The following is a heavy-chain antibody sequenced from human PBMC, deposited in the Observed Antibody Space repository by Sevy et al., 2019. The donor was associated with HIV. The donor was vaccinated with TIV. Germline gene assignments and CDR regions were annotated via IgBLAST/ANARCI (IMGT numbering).Heavy chain of an antibody. CDR2: ISHDGSNK. D-gene: IGHD2-15*01. V-gene: IGHV3-30*04. CDR1: GFTFSSYA. Sequence: GGSLRLSCAASGFTFSSYAMHWVRQAPGKGLEWVAVISHDGSNKYYADSVKGRFTISRDISKNTLYLQMNSLRAEDTAVYYCARDGDIVVVVGASALFDYWGQGILVTVSS. J-gene: IGHJ4*02. CDR3: ARDGDIVVVVGASALFDY.